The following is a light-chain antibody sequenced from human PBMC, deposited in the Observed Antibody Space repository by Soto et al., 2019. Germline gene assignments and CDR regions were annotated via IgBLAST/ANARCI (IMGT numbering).Light chain of an antibody. V-gene: IGKV1-33*01. Sequence: DIQMTQSPSSLSASVGDRVTITCQASQDISNYLNWYQQKPGKAPKLLIYDASNLETGVPSRFSGSGSGTDFTFTISSLQPEDIATYYCQQYDKFGQGTKVDI. CDR2: DAS. CDR1: QDISNY. CDR3: QQYDK. J-gene: IGKJ1*01.